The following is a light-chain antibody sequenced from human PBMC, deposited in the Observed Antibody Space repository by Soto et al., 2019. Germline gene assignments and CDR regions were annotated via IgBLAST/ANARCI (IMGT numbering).Light chain of an antibody. Sequence: EIVLTQSPATLSLSPGEGATLSCRASQSVSSYLAWYQQKPGQAPRLLIYDASNRATGIPARFSGSGSGTDFNLTISSLEPEDFAVYYCHQRSNWPRTFGQGTKLEIK. CDR3: HQRSNWPRT. V-gene: IGKV3-11*01. CDR1: QSVSSY. J-gene: IGKJ2*01. CDR2: DAS.